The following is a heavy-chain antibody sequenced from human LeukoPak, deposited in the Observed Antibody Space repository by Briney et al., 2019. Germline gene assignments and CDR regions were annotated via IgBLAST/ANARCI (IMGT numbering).Heavy chain of an antibody. J-gene: IGHJ4*02. Sequence: KSSETLSLTCTVSGYSISSGYYWGWIRQPPGKGLEWIGSIYHSGSTYYNPSLKSRVTISVDTSKNQFSLKLSSVTAADTAVYYCARDEGGLAAAGDFDYWGQGTLVTVSS. CDR2: IYHSGST. D-gene: IGHD6-13*01. CDR3: ARDEGGLAAAGDFDY. V-gene: IGHV4-38-2*02. CDR1: GYSISSGYY.